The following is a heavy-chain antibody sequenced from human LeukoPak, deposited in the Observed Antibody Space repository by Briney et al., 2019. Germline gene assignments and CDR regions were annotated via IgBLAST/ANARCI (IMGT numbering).Heavy chain of an antibody. Sequence: ASVKVSCKASGYTFTGYYMHWVRQAPGQGLEWMGWINPNSGGKNYAQKFQGRVTMTRDTSISTAYMELSRLRSDDTAVYYCANIRGYCSGGSCSDYWGQGTLLTVSS. CDR3: ANIRGYCSGGSCSDY. CDR1: GYTFTGYY. CDR2: INPNSGGK. D-gene: IGHD2-15*01. J-gene: IGHJ4*02. V-gene: IGHV1-2*02.